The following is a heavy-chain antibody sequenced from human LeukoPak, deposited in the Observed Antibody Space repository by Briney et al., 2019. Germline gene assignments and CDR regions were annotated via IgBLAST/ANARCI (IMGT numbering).Heavy chain of an antibody. D-gene: IGHD3-3*01. J-gene: IGHJ4*02. Sequence: TGGSLRLSCGASGFTFNNYAMSWVRQAPRKVLEWVSAITGSGGDTYHADSVKGRFTISRDNSENTLYLQMNSLRAEDTAVYYCAKGSRDSRPYYFDFWGQGTLVTVSS. CDR3: AKGSRDSRPYYFDF. V-gene: IGHV3-23*01. CDR1: GFTFNNYA. CDR2: ITGSGGDT.